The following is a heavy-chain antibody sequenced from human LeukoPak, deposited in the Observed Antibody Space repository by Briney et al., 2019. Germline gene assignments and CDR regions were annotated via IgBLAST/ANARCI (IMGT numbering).Heavy chain of an antibody. Sequence: PGGSLRLSCAASGFTFSSYAMHWVRQAPGKGLEWVAVIWYDGSNKYYADSVKGRFTISRDNSKNTLYLQMNSLRAEDTAVYYCARGYCTNGVCYLDYWGQGTLVTVSS. CDR3: ARGYCTNGVCYLDY. D-gene: IGHD2-8*01. J-gene: IGHJ4*02. V-gene: IGHV3-33*08. CDR2: IWYDGSNK. CDR1: GFTFSSYA.